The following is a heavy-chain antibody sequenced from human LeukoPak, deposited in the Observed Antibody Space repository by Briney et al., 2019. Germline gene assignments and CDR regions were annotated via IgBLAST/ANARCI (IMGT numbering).Heavy chain of an antibody. CDR2: IYSGGST. V-gene: IGHV3-66*01. CDR1: GFTVSSNY. Sequence: GGSLRLSCAASGFTVSSNYMSWVRQAPGKGLGWVSAIYSGGSTYYADSVKGRFTISRDNSKNTLYLQMNSLRAEDTAVYYCARGKATTSSSLYYYYYYMDVWGKGTTVTISS. J-gene: IGHJ6*03. CDR3: ARGKATTSSSLYYYYYYMDV. D-gene: IGHD1/OR15-1a*01.